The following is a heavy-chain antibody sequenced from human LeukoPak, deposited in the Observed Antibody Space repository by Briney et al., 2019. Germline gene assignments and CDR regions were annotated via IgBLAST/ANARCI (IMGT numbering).Heavy chain of an antibody. CDR3: ARDGYSGNDGL. V-gene: IGHV4-59*01. J-gene: IGHJ4*02. CDR1: GGSISNYC. Sequence: PSETLSLTCTVSGGSISNYCWSWIRQPPGKGLEWIGYIYHSGSTNYNPSLKSRVTISVDTSKNQFSLRLSSVTAADTAVYYCARDGYSGNDGLWGQGTLVTVSS. D-gene: IGHD5-12*01. CDR2: IYHSGST.